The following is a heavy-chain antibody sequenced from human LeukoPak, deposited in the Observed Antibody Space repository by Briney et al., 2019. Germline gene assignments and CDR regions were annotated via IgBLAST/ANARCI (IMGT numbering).Heavy chain of an antibody. CDR2: ISSDGSST. CDR3: ARVLKQWLVGIDYFDY. D-gene: IGHD6-19*01. V-gene: IGHV3-74*01. Sequence: GGSLRLSCAASGFTFSSYWMHWVRQAPGKGLVWVSRISSDGSSTSYADSVKGRFTISRDNAKNTLYLQMNSLRAEDTAVYYCARVLKQWLVGIDYFDYWGQGTLVTVSS. J-gene: IGHJ4*02. CDR1: GFTFSSYW.